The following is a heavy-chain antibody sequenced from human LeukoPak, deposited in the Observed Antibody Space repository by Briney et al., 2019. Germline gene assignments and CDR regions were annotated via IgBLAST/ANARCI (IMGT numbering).Heavy chain of an antibody. CDR1: GGSISSYY. CDR3: ARGLLDGYTHPAAFDI. CDR2: IYYSGST. V-gene: IGHV4-59*01. Sequence: TSETLSLTCTVSGGSISSYYWSWIRQPPGKGLEWVGYIYYSGSTNYNPSLKSRVTISVDTSKNQFSLKLSSVTAADTAVYYCARGLLDGYTHPAAFDIWGQGTMVTVSS. J-gene: IGHJ3*02. D-gene: IGHD5-24*01.